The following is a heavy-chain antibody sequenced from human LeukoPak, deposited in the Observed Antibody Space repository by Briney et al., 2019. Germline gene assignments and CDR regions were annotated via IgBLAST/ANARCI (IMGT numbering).Heavy chain of an antibody. D-gene: IGHD7-27*01. J-gene: IGHJ4*02. CDR3: VRGELGDFDN. CDR1: GYSIGRSYL. CDR2: TSHDGSS. Sequence: SETLSLTCTVSGYSIGRSYLWGWVRQPPGKAPGWIGSTSHDGSSYQNPSLKSRVSISMDTSKNQFSLRMTSLTAADTAVYYCVRGELGDFDNWGQGILVTVSS. V-gene: IGHV4-38-2*02.